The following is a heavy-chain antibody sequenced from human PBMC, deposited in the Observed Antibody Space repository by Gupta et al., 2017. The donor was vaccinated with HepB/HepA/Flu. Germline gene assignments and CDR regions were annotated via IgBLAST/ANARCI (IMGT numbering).Heavy chain of an antibody. CDR3: ARSLQSIAAADYMDV. J-gene: IGHJ6*03. CDR1: GGSISSSSYY. Sequence: QLQLQESGPGLVKPSETLSLTCTVSGGSISSSSYYWGWIRQPPGKGLEWIGSIYYSGSTYYNPSLKSRVTISVDTSKNQFSLKLSSVTAADTAVYYCARSLQSIAAADYMDVWGKGTTVTVSS. CDR2: IYYSGST. V-gene: IGHV4-39*01. D-gene: IGHD6-13*01.